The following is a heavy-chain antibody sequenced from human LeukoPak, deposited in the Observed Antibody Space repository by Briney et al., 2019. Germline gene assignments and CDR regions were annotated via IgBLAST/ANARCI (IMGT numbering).Heavy chain of an antibody. CDR1: GYIFIDSY. CDR3: ARDETADCSRGSCYWD. CDR2: ISPNSGDT. Sequence: ASVKVSCKASGYIFIDSYLHWVRQAPGRGLEWLGWISPNSGDTYYAPKFQGKITLTRDTSVSTAYMDVRSLRSDDTAVYYCARDETADCSRGSCYWDWGQGTLGTVS. J-gene: IGHJ4*02. D-gene: IGHD2-15*01. V-gene: IGHV1-2*02.